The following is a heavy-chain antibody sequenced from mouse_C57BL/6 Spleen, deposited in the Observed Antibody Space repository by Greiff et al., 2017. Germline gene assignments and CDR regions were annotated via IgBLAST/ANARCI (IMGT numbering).Heavy chain of an antibody. CDR1: GFTFSSYA. V-gene: IGHV5-4*01. CDR3: ARELYYYGSSDYAMDY. CDR2: ISDGGSYT. Sequence: VQLQQSGGGLVKPGGSLKLSCAASGFTFSSYAMSWVRQTPEKRLEWVATISDGGSYTYYPDNVKGRFTISRDNAKNNLYLQMSHLKSEDTAMYYCARELYYYGSSDYAMDYWGQGTSVTVSS. J-gene: IGHJ4*01. D-gene: IGHD1-1*01.